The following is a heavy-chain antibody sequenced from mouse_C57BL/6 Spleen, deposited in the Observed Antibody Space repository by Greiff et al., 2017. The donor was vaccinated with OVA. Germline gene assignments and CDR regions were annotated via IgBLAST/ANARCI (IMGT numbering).Heavy chain of an antibody. D-gene: IGHD3-1*01. CDR2: IYPSDSET. J-gene: IGHJ4*01. CDR3: ARRLGGTSFYAMDY. Sequence: QVHVKQPGAELVRPGSSVKLSCKASGYTFTSYWMDWVKQRPGQGLEWIGNIYPSDSETHYNQKFKDKATLTVDKSSSTAYMQLSSLTSEDSAVYYCARRLGGTSFYAMDYWGQGTSVTVSS. V-gene: IGHV1-61*01. CDR1: GYTFTSYW.